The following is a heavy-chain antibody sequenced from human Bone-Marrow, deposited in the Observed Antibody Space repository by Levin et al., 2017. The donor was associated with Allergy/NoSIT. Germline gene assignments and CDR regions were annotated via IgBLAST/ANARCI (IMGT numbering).Heavy chain of an antibody. CDR2: IYYTGST. CDR3: AKGGGGIAADF. J-gene: IGHJ4*02. V-gene: IGHV4-59*01. CDR1: GGSISSYY. Sequence: SETLSLTCTVSGGSISSYYWSWIRQPPGKGLDWIGYIYYTGSTNYNPSLKSRVTISVDTSKNHFSLKLSSVTAADTAVYYCAKGGGGIAADFWGQGTLVTVSS. D-gene: IGHD6-13*01.